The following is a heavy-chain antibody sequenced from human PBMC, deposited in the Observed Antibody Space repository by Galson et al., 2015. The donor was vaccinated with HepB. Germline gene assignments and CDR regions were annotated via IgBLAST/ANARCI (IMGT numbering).Heavy chain of an antibody. V-gene: IGHV3-23*01. CDR1: GFTFSSYA. CDR3: AKVTPLAAAGDYWYFDL. CDR2: ISGSGGST. J-gene: IGHJ2*01. Sequence: SLRLSCAASGFTFSSYAMSWVRQAPGKGLEWVAAISGSGGSTYYADSVKGRFTISRDNSKNTLYLQMNSLRAEDTAVYYCAKVTPLAAAGDYWYFDLWGRGTLVTVSS. D-gene: IGHD6-13*01.